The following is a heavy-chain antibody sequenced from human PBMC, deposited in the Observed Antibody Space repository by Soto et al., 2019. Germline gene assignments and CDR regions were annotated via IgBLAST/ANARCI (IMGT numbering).Heavy chain of an antibody. J-gene: IGHJ6*02. CDR2: IIPILGIA. V-gene: IGHV1-69*02. Sequence: SVKVSCKASGGTFSSYTISWVRQAPGQGLEWMGRIIPILGIANYAQKFQGRVTITADKSTSTAYMELSSLRSEDTAVYYCARGGDGYNWGIYYYYGMDVWGQGTTVTVSS. D-gene: IGHD5-12*01. CDR1: GGTFSSYT. CDR3: ARGGDGYNWGIYYYYGMDV.